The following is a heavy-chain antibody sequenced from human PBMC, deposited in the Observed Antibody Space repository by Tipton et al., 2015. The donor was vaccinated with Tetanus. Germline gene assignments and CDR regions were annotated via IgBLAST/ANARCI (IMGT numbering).Heavy chain of an antibody. V-gene: IGHV4-34*01. D-gene: IGHD6-19*01. CDR1: GGSFSGYY. Sequence: TLSLTCAVNGGSFSGYYWSWLRQPPGKGLEWIGEVNRGGTTGSNPSLKSRVSMSVDTSKNQFSLNMTSVTAADTAVYYYAMLPKHWLAHRGAPWGQGIQVTVSS. CDR3: AMLPKHWLAHRGAP. CDR2: VNRGGTT. J-gene: IGHJ5*02.